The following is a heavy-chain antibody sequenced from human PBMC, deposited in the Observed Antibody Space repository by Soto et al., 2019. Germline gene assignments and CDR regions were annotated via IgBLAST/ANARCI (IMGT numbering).Heavy chain of an antibody. D-gene: IGHD4-17*01. CDR3: AREEIASDGDYVTAFDI. Sequence: EVQLVEAGGGLVQPGGSLRLSCAASGFNISSTYMNWVHKAPGKGLEWVSVIYSGGYTYYADSVKGRFTISRDNSKNTLYLQMSSLRAGDTALYYCAREEIASDGDYVTAFDIWCQGTMVSVSS. CDR2: IYSGGYT. CDR1: GFNISSTY. J-gene: IGHJ3*02. V-gene: IGHV3-66*01.